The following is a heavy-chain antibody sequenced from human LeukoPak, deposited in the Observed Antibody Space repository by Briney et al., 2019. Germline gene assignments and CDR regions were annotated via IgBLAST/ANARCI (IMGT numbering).Heavy chain of an antibody. D-gene: IGHD2/OR15-2a*01. V-gene: IGHV1-69*04. J-gene: IGHJ4*02. Sequence: GASVKVSCKASGGTFSSYAISWVRQAPGQGLEWMGRIIPILGIANYAQKFQGRVTITADKSTRTAYMELSSLRSEDTAVYYCARDRNIDRKLDYWGQGTLVTVSS. CDR3: ARDRNIDRKLDY. CDR2: IIPILGIA. CDR1: GGTFSSYA.